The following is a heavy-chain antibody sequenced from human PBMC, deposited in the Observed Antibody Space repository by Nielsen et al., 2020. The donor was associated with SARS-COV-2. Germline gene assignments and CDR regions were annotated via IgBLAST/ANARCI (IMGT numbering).Heavy chain of an antibody. D-gene: IGHD1-14*01. CDR3: ARDREPGYNAVDY. V-gene: IGHV3-48*01. J-gene: IGHJ4*02. Sequence: GGSLRLSCAASGFTFSGYSMNWVRPAPGKGLEWLSYISSGSSTMYYADSVKGRFTISRDNAKNSLYLRMNSLRAEDTAIYYCARDREPGYNAVDYWGQGTLVTVSS. CDR1: GFTFSGYS. CDR2: ISSGSSTM.